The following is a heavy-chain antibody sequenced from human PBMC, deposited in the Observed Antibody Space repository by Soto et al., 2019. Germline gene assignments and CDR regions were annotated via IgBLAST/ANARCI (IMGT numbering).Heavy chain of an antibody. CDR2: IYYSGST. CDR1: GGSISSGGYY. V-gene: IGHV4-31*03. D-gene: IGHD2-21*01. Sequence: QVQLQESGPGLVKPSQTLSLTCTVSGGSISSGGYYWSWLRQHPGKGLAWIGYIYYSGSTYYNPSRKSRVTISVDTSKNQFALKLSSVTAADTAVYYCARDWGGNLDYWGQGTLVTVSS. J-gene: IGHJ4*02. CDR3: ARDWGGNLDY.